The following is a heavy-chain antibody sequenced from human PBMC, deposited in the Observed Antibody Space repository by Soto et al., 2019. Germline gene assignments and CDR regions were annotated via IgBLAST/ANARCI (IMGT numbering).Heavy chain of an antibody. CDR2: MNPNSGDT. J-gene: IGHJ4*02. CDR3: ARVGGNWNDVYFDY. D-gene: IGHD1-1*01. Sequence: QVQLVQSGAEVKKPGASVKVSCKASGYTFSDHDINWVRQASGQGPEWLGWMNPNSGDTGYAQNFQGRVTMTRDTSKRTAYMELSSLRSEDTAVYYCARVGGNWNDVYFDYWGQGTLVTVSS. V-gene: IGHV1-8*01. CDR1: GYTFSDHD.